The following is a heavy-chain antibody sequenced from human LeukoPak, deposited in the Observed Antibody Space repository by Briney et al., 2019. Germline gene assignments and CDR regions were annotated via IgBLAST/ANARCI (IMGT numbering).Heavy chain of an antibody. Sequence: SQTLSLTCTVSGGSISSGGYYWSWNRQHPGKGLEWIGYIYYSGSTYYNPSLKSRVTISVDTSKNQFSLKLSSVTAADTAVYYCASAVVVVAATQYYYYGMDVWGKGTTVTVSS. CDR3: ASAVVVVAATQYYYYGMDV. CDR2: IYYSGST. V-gene: IGHV4-31*03. J-gene: IGHJ6*04. D-gene: IGHD2-15*01. CDR1: GGSISSGGYY.